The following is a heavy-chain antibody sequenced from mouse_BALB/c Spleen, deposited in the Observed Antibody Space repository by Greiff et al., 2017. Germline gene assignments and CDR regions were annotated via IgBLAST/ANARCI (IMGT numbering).Heavy chain of an antibody. CDR1: GYTFTSYY. V-gene: IGHV1S135*01. J-gene: IGHJ1*01. Sequence: ESGAELVKPGASVKLSCKASGYTFTSYYMYWVKQSHGKSLEWIGYIDPYNGGTSYNQKFKGKATLTVDKSSSTAFMHLNSLTSEDSAVYYCARWYYGSTWYFDVWGAGTTVTVSS. D-gene: IGHD1-1*01. CDR2: IDPYNGGT. CDR3: ARWYYGSTWYFDV.